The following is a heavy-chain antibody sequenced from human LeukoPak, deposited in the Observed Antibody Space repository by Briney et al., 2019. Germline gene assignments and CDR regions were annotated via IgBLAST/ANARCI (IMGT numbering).Heavy chain of an antibody. D-gene: IGHD1-1*01. CDR1: GGSISSYY. J-gene: IGHJ4*02. Sequence: KPSETLSLTCTVSGGSISSYYWSWIRQPPGKGLEWIGYIYYSGSTNYNPSLKSRVTISLDKSKNHFSLRLSSVTAADTAVYYCAKVSTNLYYFDYWGQGTLVTVSS. CDR2: IYYSGST. CDR3: AKVSTNLYYFDY. V-gene: IGHV4-59*12.